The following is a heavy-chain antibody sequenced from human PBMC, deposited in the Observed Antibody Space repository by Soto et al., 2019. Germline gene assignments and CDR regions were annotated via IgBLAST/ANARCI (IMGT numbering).Heavy chain of an antibody. D-gene: IGHD3-10*01. Sequence: SGPTLVNPTHTLTLTCNFSGFSLSTYGVGVGWIRQPPGKALEWLALIYWDDDTRFSPSLNSRLAITKDTSKSQVVLTMTHMDPVDTATYYCANRPGFSMAFDYWGPGSLVTVSS. CDR1: GFSLSTYGVG. J-gene: IGHJ4*02. V-gene: IGHV2-5*02. CDR2: IYWDDDT. CDR3: ANRPGFSMAFDY.